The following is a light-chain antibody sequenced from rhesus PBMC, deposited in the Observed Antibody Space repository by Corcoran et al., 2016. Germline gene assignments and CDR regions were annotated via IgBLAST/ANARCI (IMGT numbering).Light chain of an antibody. V-gene: IGKV1S9*01. J-gene: IGKJ2*01. Sequence: DIQMTQSPSSLSASVGDRVTITCQASQSLSNYLNWYQQKPGKIPKLLIYRASSLQSGIPYRFSGSGSGTEFTLTISSLQPEDFATYYCQQGYSYPYSFGQGTKVEIK. CDR2: RAS. CDR3: QQGYSYPYS. CDR1: QSLSNY.